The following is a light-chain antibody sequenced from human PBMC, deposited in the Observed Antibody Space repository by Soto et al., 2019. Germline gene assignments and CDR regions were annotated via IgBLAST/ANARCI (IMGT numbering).Light chain of an antibody. Sequence: DIQMTQSPSTLSASVGDRVTITCRASQSISSWLAWYQQKPGKAPKSLIYTASSFESGLPSSFSGSGSGTEFTLTISTLQPDDFASYYCQQYNSYPWTFGQGTKVEIK. J-gene: IGKJ1*01. CDR3: QQYNSYPWT. CDR1: QSISSW. V-gene: IGKV1-5*03. CDR2: TAS.